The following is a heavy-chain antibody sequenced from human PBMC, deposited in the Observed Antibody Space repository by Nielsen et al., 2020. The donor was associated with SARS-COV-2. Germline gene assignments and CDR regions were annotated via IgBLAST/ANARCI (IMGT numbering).Heavy chain of an antibody. J-gene: IGHJ3*02. CDR1: GFTVSSNY. CDR2: IYSGGST. Sequence: GESLKISCAASGFTVSSNYISWVRQAPGKGLEWVSVIYSGGSTYYADSVKGRFTISRDNSKNTLYLQMNSLRAEDTAVYYCARKLGAFDIWGQGTMVTVSS. D-gene: IGHD3-3*02. CDR3: ARKLGAFDI. V-gene: IGHV3-53*01.